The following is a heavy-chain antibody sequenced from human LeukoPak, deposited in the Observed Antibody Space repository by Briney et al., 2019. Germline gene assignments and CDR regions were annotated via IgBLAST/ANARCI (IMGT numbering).Heavy chain of an antibody. CDR3: TRGHSDY. V-gene: IGHV3-73*01. CDR2: IRSKAHSYAT. Sequence: GGSLKLSCAASGFTFSGSAMHWVRQASGKGLEWVGRIRSKAHSYATAYAASVKGRFTISRDDSKNTAYLQMNSLKTEDTAVYYCTRGHSDYWGQGTLVTVSS. J-gene: IGHJ4*02. CDR1: GFTFSGSA. D-gene: IGHD3-3*02.